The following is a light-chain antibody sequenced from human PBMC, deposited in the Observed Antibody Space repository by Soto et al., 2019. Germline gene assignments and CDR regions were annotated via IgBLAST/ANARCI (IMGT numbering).Light chain of an antibody. CDR1: QGIRND. CDR2: VAS. Sequence: DIQMTQSPSSLSASVGDRVTITCRASQGIRNDLSWYQQKPGEAPKRLVYVASSLDGGVPARFSGSGSGTEFTLTISSLQPEDFATYYCQQYKDNPWTFGQGTKVEFK. J-gene: IGKJ1*01. CDR3: QQYKDNPWT. V-gene: IGKV1-17*01.